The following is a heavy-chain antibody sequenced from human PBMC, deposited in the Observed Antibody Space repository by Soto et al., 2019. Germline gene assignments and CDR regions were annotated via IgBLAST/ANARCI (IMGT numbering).Heavy chain of an antibody. CDR2: IHHDGKI. D-gene: IGHD2-8*02. Sequence: SETLSLTCAVSGASINTDDWWNWVRQPPGEGLEWIGEIHHDGKIIYNPSLKSRATISMDKSRNQISLKLTSVTAADTAVNYCARDKITGLFDYWGQGTLVTVS. V-gene: IGHV4-4*02. CDR3: ARDKITGLFDY. J-gene: IGHJ4*02. CDR1: GASINTDDW.